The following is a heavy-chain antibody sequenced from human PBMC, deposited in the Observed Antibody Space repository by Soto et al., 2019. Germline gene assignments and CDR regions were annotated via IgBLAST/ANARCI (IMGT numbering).Heavy chain of an antibody. V-gene: IGHV3-48*04. CDR1: GFTFSSYG. J-gene: IGHJ4*02. CDR2: ISSSGSNI. D-gene: IGHD6-6*01. Sequence: GGSLRLSCAASGFTFSSYGMHWVRQAPGKGLEWVSYISSSGSNIYYADSVKGRFTISRDNAKNSLYLQMNSLRAEDTAVYYCARSIAARRFPYDYWGQGTLVTVSS. CDR3: ARSIAARRFPYDY.